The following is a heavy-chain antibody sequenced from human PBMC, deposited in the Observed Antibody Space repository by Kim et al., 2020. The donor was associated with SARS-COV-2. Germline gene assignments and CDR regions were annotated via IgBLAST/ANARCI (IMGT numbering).Heavy chain of an antibody. J-gene: IGHJ4*02. Sequence: SETLSLTCTVSGGSISSYYWSWIRQPPGKGLEWIGYIYYSGSTNYNPSLKSRVTISVDTSKNQFSLKLSSVTAADTAVYYCARDRDGYNDYWGQGTLVTVSS. CDR1: GGSISSYY. D-gene: IGHD5-12*01. V-gene: IGHV4-59*13. CDR2: IYYSGST. CDR3: ARDRDGYNDY.